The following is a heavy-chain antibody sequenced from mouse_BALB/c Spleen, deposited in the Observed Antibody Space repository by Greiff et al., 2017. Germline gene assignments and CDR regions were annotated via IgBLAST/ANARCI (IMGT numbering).Heavy chain of an antibody. CDR1: GFNIKDTY. J-gene: IGHJ2*01. D-gene: IGHD1-3*01. Sequence: EVKLMESGAELVKPGASVKLSCTASGFNIKDTYMHWVKQRPEQGLEWIGRIDPANGNTKYDPKFQGKATITADTSSNTAYLQLSSLTSEDTAVYYCARDNPYYFDYWGQGTTLTVSS. CDR3: ARDNPYYFDY. CDR2: IDPANGNT. V-gene: IGHV14-3*02.